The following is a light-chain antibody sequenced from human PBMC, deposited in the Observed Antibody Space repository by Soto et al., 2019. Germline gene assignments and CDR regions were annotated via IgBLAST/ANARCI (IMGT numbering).Light chain of an antibody. CDR3: QPYNNWPLT. V-gene: IGKV3-15*01. CDR1: QSFSSY. CDR2: DTS. Sequence: ESVLTQSAGTLSLSPGERATLSCSASQSFSSYLALYQQKPGQTPRLLIYDTSTRATGVPTRFSGSRSGAEFTLTINSLQSEDSAVYYCQPYNNWPLTFGGGTKVDI. J-gene: IGKJ4*01.